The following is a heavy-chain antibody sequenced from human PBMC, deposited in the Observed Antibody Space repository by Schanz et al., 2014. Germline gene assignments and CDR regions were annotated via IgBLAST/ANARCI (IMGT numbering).Heavy chain of an antibody. D-gene: IGHD1-26*01. CDR3: ARNRGSGGQNWYFDL. Sequence: EVHLVESGGGLVQPGGSLRLSCAASGFTFSSHWMHWVRQDPGKGLVWVARINSVGSNTDYADSVTGRFTISRDNTKNSLFLQLNSLRADDTAVYYCARNRGSGGQNWYFDLWGRGTLVTVSA. CDR1: GFTFSSHW. J-gene: IGHJ2*01. V-gene: IGHV3-74*02. CDR2: INSVGSNT.